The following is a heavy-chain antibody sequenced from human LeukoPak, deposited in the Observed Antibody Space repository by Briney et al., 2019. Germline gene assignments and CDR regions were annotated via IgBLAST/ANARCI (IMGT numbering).Heavy chain of an antibody. J-gene: IGHJ5*02. CDR3: ASSQYSSSSGFDP. D-gene: IGHD6-6*01. Sequence: GGSLRLSCAASGFTFSDYYMSWIRQAPGKGLEWVSYISSSGSTIYYADSVKGRFTISRDNAKNSLYLQMNSLRAEDTAVYYCASSQYSSSSGFDPWGQGTLVTVSS. CDR2: ISSSGSTI. V-gene: IGHV3-11*04. CDR1: GFTFSDYY.